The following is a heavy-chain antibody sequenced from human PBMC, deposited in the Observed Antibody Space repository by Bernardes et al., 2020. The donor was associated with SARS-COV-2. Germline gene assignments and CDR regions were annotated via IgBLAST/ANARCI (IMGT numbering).Heavy chain of an antibody. CDR2: ISAIGGST. J-gene: IGHJ4*02. CDR1: GVTLGSYA. Sequence: GGSLRLSCEDFGVTLGSYAMSWVRQAPGKGLEWVSTISAIGGSTYYADSVKGRFTISRDNSKSTLYLQMNSLRVEDTALYFCARDLRFWSGNPFAYWGQGTLVTVSS. V-gene: IGHV3-23*01. CDR3: ARDLRFWSGNPFAY. D-gene: IGHD3-3*01.